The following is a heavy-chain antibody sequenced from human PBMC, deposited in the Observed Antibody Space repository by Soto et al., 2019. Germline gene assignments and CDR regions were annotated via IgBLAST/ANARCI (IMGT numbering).Heavy chain of an antibody. V-gene: IGHV3-23*01. Sequence: PGGSLRLSCAASGFTFITDARSWVRQAPGDGLERLTAVTGSVDRPFPAYSVNGRFAISRDNSRHILYLQMSSLRAAATAVYYCAKGVEGYCSSDSSLAYWSDPGAQGPLVTVSS. J-gene: IGHJ5*02. CDR2: VTGSVDRP. CDR1: GFTFITDA. D-gene: IGHD2-2*01. CDR3: AKGVEGYCSSDSSLAYWSDP.